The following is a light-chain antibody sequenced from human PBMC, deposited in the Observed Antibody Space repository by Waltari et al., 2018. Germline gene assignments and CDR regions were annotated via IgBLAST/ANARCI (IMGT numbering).Light chain of an antibody. V-gene: IGKV1-5*03. CDR3: QQYNSYSRT. CDR2: KAS. Sequence: DIQMTKSPSTLSASVGDRVTITCRASQSISSWLAWYQQKPGKAPKLLIYKASSLESGVPSSFSGSGSGTEFTLTISSLQPDDFATYYCQQYNSYSRTFGQGTKVEIK. CDR1: QSISSW. J-gene: IGKJ1*01.